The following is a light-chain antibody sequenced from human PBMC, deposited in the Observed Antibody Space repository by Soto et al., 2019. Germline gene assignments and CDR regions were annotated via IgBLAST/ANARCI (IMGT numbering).Light chain of an antibody. V-gene: IGKV1D-12*01. Sequence: DLQVTPSPSSVSASVGDRVTITCRASQDIAAYLAWYQHKPGRAPELLIHAASSLQSGVPSRFSGSGSGTDFTLTINSLQPEDFATYYCQQAYSFPITFGQGTRLENK. CDR2: AAS. J-gene: IGKJ5*01. CDR3: QQAYSFPIT. CDR1: QDIAAY.